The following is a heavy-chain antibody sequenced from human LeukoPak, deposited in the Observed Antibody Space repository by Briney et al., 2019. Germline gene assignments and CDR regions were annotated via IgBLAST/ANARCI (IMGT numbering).Heavy chain of an antibody. CDR1: GGSISSYY. V-gene: IGHV4-59*01. J-gene: IGHJ6*03. Sequence: PSETLSLTCTVSGGSISSYYWSWIRQPPGKGLEWIGYIYYSGSTNYNPSLKSRVTISVDTSKNQFSLKLVSVTASDTAVYYCARTTEGGYTYDYFYYYYMDVWGKGTTVTISS. CDR2: IYYSGST. CDR3: ARTTEGGYTYDYFYYYYMDV. D-gene: IGHD5-18*01.